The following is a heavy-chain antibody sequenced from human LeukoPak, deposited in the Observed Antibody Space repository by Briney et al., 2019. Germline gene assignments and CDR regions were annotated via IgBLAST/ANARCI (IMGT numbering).Heavy chain of an antibody. CDR1: GGSISPYY. CDR3: AAHEGWFDP. V-gene: IGHV4-59*08. CDR2: IYDSGTT. Sequence: SETLSLTCTVSGGSISPYYWSWIRQPPGKGLEWIGYIYDSGTTNYNPSLKSRVTISVDTSKNQFSLKLSSVTAADTAVYYCAAHEGWFDPWGQGTLVTVSS. J-gene: IGHJ5*02.